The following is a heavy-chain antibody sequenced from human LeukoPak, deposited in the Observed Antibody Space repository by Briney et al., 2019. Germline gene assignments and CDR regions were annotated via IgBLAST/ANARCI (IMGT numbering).Heavy chain of an antibody. V-gene: IGHV1-2*02. CDR1: GYNFTDYY. CDR2: INPNTGGT. J-gene: IGHJ4*02. D-gene: IGHD3-16*01. Sequence: ASVKVSCKASGYNFTDYYIHWVRQAPGQGLEWMAWINPNTGGTNHAQKFRGRVTMARDTSISTVYMELSRLRFDDTAVYYCATDGGLDYWGQGTLVTVSS. CDR3: ATDGGLDY.